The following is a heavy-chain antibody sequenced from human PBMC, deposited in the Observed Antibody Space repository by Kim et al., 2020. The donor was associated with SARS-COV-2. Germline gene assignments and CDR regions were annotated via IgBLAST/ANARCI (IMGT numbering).Heavy chain of an antibody. J-gene: IGHJ4*02. V-gene: IGHV1-46*01. Sequence: ASVKVSRKASGYTFTSYFMHWVRQAPGQGLEWMGIINTSDGITNYAQKFQGRVTMTRDTSTSTVYMELSSLRSEDTAVYYCTKYSGRNPFDYWGQGPWSPSPQ. CDR2: INTSDGIT. CDR1: GYTFTSYF. CDR3: TKYSGRNPFDY. D-gene: IGHD1-26*01.